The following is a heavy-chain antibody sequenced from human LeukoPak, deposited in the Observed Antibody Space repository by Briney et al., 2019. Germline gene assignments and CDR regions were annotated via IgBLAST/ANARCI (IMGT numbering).Heavy chain of an antibody. J-gene: IGHJ6*02. V-gene: IGHV3-23*01. CDR2: ISGSGGST. Sequence: GGSLRLSCAASGFTFSSYAMSWVRQAPGKGLEWVSAISGSGGSTYYADSVKGRFTISRDNSKNTLYLQMNSLRAEDTAVYYCAKEFAYGGYVDHGMDVWGQGTTVTVSS. CDR3: AKEFAYGGYVDHGMDV. CDR1: GFTFSSYA. D-gene: IGHD5-12*01.